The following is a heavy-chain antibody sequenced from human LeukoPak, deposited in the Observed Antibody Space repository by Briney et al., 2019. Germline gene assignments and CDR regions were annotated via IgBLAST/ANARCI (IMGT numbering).Heavy chain of an antibody. V-gene: IGHV3-23*01. Sequence: GRSLRLSCAASGFPFRNYAMSWVRQAPGKGLEWVSVISGRGGSTYYGDSVKGRFTISRDNSKNTLYLQMNSLRAEDTAVYYCAKGAGFYYDSSGYYRYLDFWGQGTLVSVSS. CDR2: ISGRGGST. CDR3: AKGAGFYYDSSGYYRYLDF. CDR1: GFPFRNYA. D-gene: IGHD3-22*01. J-gene: IGHJ4*02.